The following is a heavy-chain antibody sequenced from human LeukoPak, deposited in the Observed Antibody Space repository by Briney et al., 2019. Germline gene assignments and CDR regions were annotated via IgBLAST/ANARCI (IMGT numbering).Heavy chain of an antibody. CDR2: IYDSGTT. CDR1: GGSFGNYY. J-gene: IGHJ4*02. V-gene: IGHV4-59*01. Sequence: SETLSLTCTVSGGSFGNYYWSWIRQPPGKGLEWIGYIYDSGTTNYNPSLKSRVTISVDTSKNQFSLKLSSVTAADTAVYYCARGGQEWNFWGQGTLVTVSS. CDR3: ARGGQEWNF. D-gene: IGHD3-3*01.